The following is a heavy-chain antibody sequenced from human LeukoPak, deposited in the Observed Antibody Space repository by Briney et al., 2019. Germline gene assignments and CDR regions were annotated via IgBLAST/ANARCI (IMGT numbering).Heavy chain of an antibody. J-gene: IGHJ5*02. V-gene: IGHV3-30*02. D-gene: IGHD6-13*01. CDR1: GFTFSSYG. CDR3: ARDGGSSWSNWFDP. Sequence: GGSLRLSCAASGFTFSSYGMHWVRQAPGKGLEWVAFIRYDGSNKYYADSVKGRFTISRDNSKNTLYLQMNSLRAEDTAVYYCARDGGSSWSNWFDPWGQGTLVTVSS. CDR2: IRYDGSNK.